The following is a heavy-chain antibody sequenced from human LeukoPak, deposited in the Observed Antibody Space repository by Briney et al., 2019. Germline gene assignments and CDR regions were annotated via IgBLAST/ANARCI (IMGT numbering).Heavy chain of an antibody. CDR1: GFTFDDYG. Sequence: GGSLRLSCAASGFTFDDYGMSWLRQAPGKGLEWVSGINWNGGSTGYADSVKGRFTISRDNAKNSLYLQMNSLRAEDTALYYCARDGHIAAAGIYYYYYMDVWGKGTTVTVSS. V-gene: IGHV3-20*04. CDR3: ARDGHIAAAGIYYYYYMDV. J-gene: IGHJ6*03. D-gene: IGHD6-13*01. CDR2: INWNGGST.